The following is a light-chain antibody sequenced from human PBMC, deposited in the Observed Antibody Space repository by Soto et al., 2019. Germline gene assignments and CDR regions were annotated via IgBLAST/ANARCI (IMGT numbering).Light chain of an antibody. V-gene: IGLV2-11*01. CDR2: DVS. J-gene: IGLJ1*01. CDR1: SSVVGGYNY. CDR3: CSYAGSFSYV. Sequence: QSALTQPRSVSGSPGQSVTISCTGTSSVVGGYNYVSWYQQHSGKAPKLMIYDVSKRPSGVPDRFSGSKSGNTASLTISGLQAEDEADYYCCSYAGSFSYVFGTGTKVTVL.